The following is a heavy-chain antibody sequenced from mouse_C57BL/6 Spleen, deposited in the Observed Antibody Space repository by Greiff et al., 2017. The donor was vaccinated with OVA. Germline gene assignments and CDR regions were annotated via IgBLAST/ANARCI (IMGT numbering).Heavy chain of an antibody. D-gene: IGHD3-2*02. CDR1: GYTFTSYW. V-gene: IGHV1-55*01. Sequence: VHRHHPLSSLVPPRASVHPSCQPSGYTFTSYWITWVKQRPGQGLEWIGDIYPGSGSTNYNEKFKSKATLTVDTSSSTAYMQLSSLTSEDSAVYYCAREGKNSSGYVWFAYWGQGTLVTVSA. CDR2: IYPGSGST. CDR3: AREGKNSSGYVWFAY. J-gene: IGHJ3*01.